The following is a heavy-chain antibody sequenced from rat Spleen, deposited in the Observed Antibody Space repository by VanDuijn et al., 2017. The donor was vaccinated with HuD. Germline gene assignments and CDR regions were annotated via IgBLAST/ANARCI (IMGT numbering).Heavy chain of an antibody. D-gene: IGHD4-1*01. CDR1: GFTFSDYH. Sequence: EVQLVESGGGLVQPGRSLKLSCVASGFTFSDYHMAWVRQAPTKGLEWVASINHDGDKTFYRDSVRGRFTISRDNAKSTLYLQMNSLRSEDTATYYCARRVYTGYFDYWGQGVMVTVSS. CDR2: INHDGDKT. CDR3: ARRVYTGYFDY. V-gene: IGHV5-22*01. J-gene: IGHJ2*01.